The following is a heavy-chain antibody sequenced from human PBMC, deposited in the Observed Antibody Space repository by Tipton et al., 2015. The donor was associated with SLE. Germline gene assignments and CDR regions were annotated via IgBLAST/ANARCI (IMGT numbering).Heavy chain of an antibody. D-gene: IGHD6-19*01. CDR1: GYPISSGYY. V-gene: IGHV4-38-2*02. CDR3: ARDLEAGYYMDV. CDR2: IYYSGST. J-gene: IGHJ6*03. Sequence: TLSLTCAVSGYPISSGYYWGWIRQPPGKGLEWIGSIYYSGSTYYNPSLKSRVTISVDTSKNQFSLKLSSVTAADTAVYYCARDLEAGYYMDVWGKGTTVTVSS.